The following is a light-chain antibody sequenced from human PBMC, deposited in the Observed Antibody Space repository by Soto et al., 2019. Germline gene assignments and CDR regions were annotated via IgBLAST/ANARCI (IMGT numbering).Light chain of an antibody. CDR2: HTS. CDR1: QSVRSS. CDR3: QQRSSWPRT. J-gene: IGKJ1*01. Sequence: EVVLTQSPVTLSLSPGDRATLSCRASQSVRSSLAWYQQKPGQAPRLLIYHTSNRATGIPARLSGSGSGTDYTLTISSVEPEDFALYYCQQRSSWPRTFGQGTKVEIK. V-gene: IGKV3-11*01.